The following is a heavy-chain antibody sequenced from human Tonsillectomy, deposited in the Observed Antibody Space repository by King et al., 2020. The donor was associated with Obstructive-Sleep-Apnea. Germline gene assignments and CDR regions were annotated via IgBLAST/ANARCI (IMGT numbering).Heavy chain of an antibody. CDR2: ISSSGSTI. V-gene: IGHV3-11*01. CDR3: ARAIVVASD. J-gene: IGHJ4*02. D-gene: IGHD3-22*01. CDR1: GFTFRDFY. Sequence: VQLVESGEGLVKPGGSRRLSWAASGFTFRDFYMTWSRQAPGKRLEWVSYISSSGSTIYYADSVKGRFTISRDNAKNSLYLQMNSLRADDTAVYYCARAIVVASDGGQGTLITGSS.